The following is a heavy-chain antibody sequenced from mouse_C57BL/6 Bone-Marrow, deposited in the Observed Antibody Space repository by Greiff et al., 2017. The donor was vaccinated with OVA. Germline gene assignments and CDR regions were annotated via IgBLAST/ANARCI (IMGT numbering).Heavy chain of an antibody. CDR2: SRNKANDYTT. Sequence: EVKLMEPGGGLVQSGRSLRLSCATSGFTFSDFYMEWVRQAPGKGLEWIAASRNKANDYTTEYSASVKGRFIVSRDTSQSILYLQMNALRAEDTAIYYCARDEGTTRFAYWGQGTLVTVSA. V-gene: IGHV7-1*01. D-gene: IGHD2-14*01. J-gene: IGHJ3*01. CDR3: ARDEGTTRFAY. CDR1: GFTFSDFY.